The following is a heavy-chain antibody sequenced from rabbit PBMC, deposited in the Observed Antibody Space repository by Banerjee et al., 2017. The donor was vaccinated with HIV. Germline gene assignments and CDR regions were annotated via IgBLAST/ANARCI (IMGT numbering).Heavy chain of an antibody. CDR3: GRARDGTAGDGNGIFNL. CDR1: GFSFSSSYY. J-gene: IGHJ4*01. D-gene: IGHD7-1*01. V-gene: IGHV1S45*01. Sequence: QEQLEESGGDLVKPEGSLTLTCTASGFSFSSSYYMCWVRQAPGKGLEWIGCIYTGSGSTDYASWAKGRFTISKTSSTTVTLQMTSLTAADTATYFCGRARDGTAGDGNGIFNLWGPGTLVTVS. CDR2: IYTGSGST.